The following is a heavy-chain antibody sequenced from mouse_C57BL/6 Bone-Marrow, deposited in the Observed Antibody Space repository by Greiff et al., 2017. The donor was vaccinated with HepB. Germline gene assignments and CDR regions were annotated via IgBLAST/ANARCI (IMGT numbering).Heavy chain of an antibody. CDR1: GYTFTSYW. Sequence: VQLQQPGAELVKPGASVKLSCKASGYTFTSYWMQWVKQRPGQGLEWIGEIDPSDSYTNYNQKFKGKATLTVDTSSSTAYMQLSSLTSEDSAVYYCARRVTTVVDLFDYWGQGTTLTVSS. CDR3: ARRVTTVVDLFDY. CDR2: IDPSDSYT. D-gene: IGHD1-1*01. J-gene: IGHJ2*01. V-gene: IGHV1-50*01.